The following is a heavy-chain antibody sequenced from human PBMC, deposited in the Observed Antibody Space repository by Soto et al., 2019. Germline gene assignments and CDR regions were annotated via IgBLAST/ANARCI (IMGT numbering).Heavy chain of an antibody. D-gene: IGHD2-21*02. CDR3: AREDSKVVVTAYLPVTWFDP. CDR2: IIPIFGTA. J-gene: IGHJ5*02. V-gene: IGHV1-69*13. CDR1: GGTFSSYA. Sequence: GASVKVSCKASGGTFSSYAISWVRQAPGQGLEWMGGIIPIFGTANYAQKFQGRVTITADESTSTAYMELSSLRSEDTAVYYCAREDSKVVVTAYLPVTWFDPWGQGTLVTVSS.